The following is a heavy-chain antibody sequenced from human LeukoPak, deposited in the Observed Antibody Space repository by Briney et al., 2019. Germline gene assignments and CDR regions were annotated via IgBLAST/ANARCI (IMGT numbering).Heavy chain of an antibody. CDR2: FDPEDGET. D-gene: IGHD6-19*01. CDR3: ATDKGSIAVAIRWRTFDY. J-gene: IGHJ4*02. Sequence: ASVKVSCKVSGYTLTELSMHWVRQAPGKGLEWMGGFDPEDGETIYAQKFQGRVTMTEDTSTDTDYIELSSLKSEDTAVYYCATDKGSIAVAIRWRTFDYWGQGTLVTVSS. V-gene: IGHV1-24*01. CDR1: GYTLTELS.